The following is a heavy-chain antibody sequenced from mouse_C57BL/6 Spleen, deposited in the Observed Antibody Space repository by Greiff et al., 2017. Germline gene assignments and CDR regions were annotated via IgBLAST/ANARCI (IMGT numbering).Heavy chain of an antibody. CDR1: GYTFTSYW. Sequence: QVQLQQPGAELVMPGASVKLSCKASGYTFTSYWMHWVKQRPGQGLEWIGEIDPSDSYTNYNQKFKGKSTLTVDKSSSTAYMQLSSLTSEDSAVYYCATLSTMVTTGDYWGQGTTLTVSS. CDR3: ATLSTMVTTGDY. D-gene: IGHD2-2*01. J-gene: IGHJ2*01. V-gene: IGHV1-69*01. CDR2: IDPSDSYT.